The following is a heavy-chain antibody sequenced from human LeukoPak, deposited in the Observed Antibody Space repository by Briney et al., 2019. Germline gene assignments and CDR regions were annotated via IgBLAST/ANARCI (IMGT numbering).Heavy chain of an antibody. Sequence: AASVRVSCKASGYTISDYFMHWVRQAPGQGLEWMGWINPNTNGINYAQKFQGRVIMTRDTSINTAYMELRSLTSDDTAIYYCASARXXGXEXFDFWGXGTLVTVS. CDR3: ASARXXGXEXFDF. J-gene: IGHJ4*01. D-gene: IGHD3-3*01. V-gene: IGHV1-2*02. CDR1: GYTISDYF. CDR2: INPNTNGI.